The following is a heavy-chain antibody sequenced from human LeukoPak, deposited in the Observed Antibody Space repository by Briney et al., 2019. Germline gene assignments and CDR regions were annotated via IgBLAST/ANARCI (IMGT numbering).Heavy chain of an antibody. D-gene: IGHD2-15*01. CDR3: ARAAQGWDY. CDR1: GFTFSSYW. J-gene: IGHJ4*02. Sequence: PWGSLRLSCAASGFTFSSYWMHWVRQAPGMGLVWVSGINSDGSSTSYADSVRGRFTISRDNAKNTLYLQMNSLRAEDAAVYYCARAAQGWDYWGQGTLVTVSS. V-gene: IGHV3-74*01. CDR2: INSDGSST.